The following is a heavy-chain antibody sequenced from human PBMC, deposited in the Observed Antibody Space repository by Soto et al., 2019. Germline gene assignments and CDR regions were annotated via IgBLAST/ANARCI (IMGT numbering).Heavy chain of an antibody. CDR2: ISYDGSSQ. CDR3: ARDPNARLADH. J-gene: IGHJ4*02. V-gene: IGHV3-30*15. D-gene: IGHD6-19*01. Sequence: QLVQSGGCVVQPGKSLRLSCAASGFIFNRYAFHWVRQAPGKGLEWVAQISYDGSSQYYGDSVKGRFTISRDNSNNTPSLPTSSLRPEYMAVYYCARDPNARLADHWGQGILVSVPS. CDR1: GFIFNRYA.